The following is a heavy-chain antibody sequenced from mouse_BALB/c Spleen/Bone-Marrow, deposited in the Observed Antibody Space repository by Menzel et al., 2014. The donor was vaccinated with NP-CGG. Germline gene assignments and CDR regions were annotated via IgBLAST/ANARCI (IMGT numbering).Heavy chain of an antibody. V-gene: IGHV4-1*02. CDR3: ERLGYNGGFAY. J-gene: IGHJ3*01. Sequence: EVMLVESGGGLVQPGGSLKLSCAASGFDFSRFWMSWVRQAPGKGLEWIGEINPDSSTINCAPSLKDKFIISRDNAKNTLYLQMIRVRSEDTALYYCERLGYNGGFAYWGQATLVPVSA. CDR2: INPDSSTI. CDR1: GFDFSRFW. D-gene: IGHD2-2*01.